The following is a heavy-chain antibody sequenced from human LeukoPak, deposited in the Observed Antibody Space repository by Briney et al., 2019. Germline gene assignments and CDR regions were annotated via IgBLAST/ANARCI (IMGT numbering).Heavy chain of an antibody. D-gene: IGHD4-23*01. J-gene: IGHJ4*01. CDR1: GFTFSSYS. CDR3: ARDWNYGGGFDY. CDR2: ITGHSSTT. V-gene: IGHV3-48*01. Sequence: GGSPRLSCAASGFTFSSYSMNWVRQAPGRGLEWVSYITGHSSTTYYADSVKGRFTISRDNAKNSLYLQMNSLRADDTAVYYCARDWNYGGGFDYWGHGTLVTVSS.